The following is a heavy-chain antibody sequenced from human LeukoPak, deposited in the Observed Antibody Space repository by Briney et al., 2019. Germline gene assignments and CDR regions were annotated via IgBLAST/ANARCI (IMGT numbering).Heavy chain of an antibody. V-gene: IGHV3-20*04. D-gene: IGHD6-13*01. CDR2: ILWNGGGT. J-gene: IGHJ4*02. CDR3: ARGASRAAAGTKFDY. Sequence: PGGSLRLSCAASGFTFDDYDMSWVRQAPGKGLEWVSGILWNGGGTGYADSVKGRFTISRDNAKNSLYLQMNSLRAEDTALYYCARGASRAAAGTKFDYWGQGTLVTVSS. CDR1: GFTFDDYD.